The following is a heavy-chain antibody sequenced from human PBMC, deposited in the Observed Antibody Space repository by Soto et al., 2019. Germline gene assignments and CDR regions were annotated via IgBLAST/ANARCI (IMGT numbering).Heavy chain of an antibody. CDR3: ATEETGPFGGAQVY. V-gene: IGHV4-39*01. D-gene: IGHD3-16*01. CDR1: GGSIGSSNYY. Sequence: SETLSLTCTVSGGSIGSSNYYWGWIRQPPGKGLEWIGTVYYTGSTFYSPSLESRVTISVDTSKNQFSLKLRSMTAADTAMYYCATEETGPFGGAQVYWGQGTLVTVSS. CDR2: VYYTGST. J-gene: IGHJ4*02.